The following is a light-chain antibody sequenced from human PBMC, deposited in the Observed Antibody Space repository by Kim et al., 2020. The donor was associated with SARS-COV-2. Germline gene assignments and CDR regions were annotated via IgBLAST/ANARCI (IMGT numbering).Light chain of an antibody. V-gene: IGKV1-5*03. J-gene: IGKJ5*01. Sequence: ASVGDRVTITCRAAESVTNWLAWYQQKPGKAPKLLIYQASTVESGVPSRFSGSGSGTEFTLTITSLQPDDFATYYCQQYNNYPINFGQGTRLEIK. CDR3: QQYNNYPIN. CDR1: ESVTNW. CDR2: QAS.